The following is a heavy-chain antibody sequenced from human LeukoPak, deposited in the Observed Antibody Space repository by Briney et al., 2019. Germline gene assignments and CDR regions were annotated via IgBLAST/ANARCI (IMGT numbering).Heavy chain of an antibody. V-gene: IGHV3-33*01. Sequence: GGSLRLSCAASGFTFSSYGMHWVRQSPGKGLEWVAVIWYDGSNKYYADSVKGRFTISRDNSKNTLYLQMNSLRAEDTAVYYCARASGTYSSGWLNWFDPWGQGTLVTVSS. D-gene: IGHD6-19*01. CDR1: GFTFSSYG. CDR3: ARASGTYSSGWLNWFDP. CDR2: IWYDGSNK. J-gene: IGHJ5*02.